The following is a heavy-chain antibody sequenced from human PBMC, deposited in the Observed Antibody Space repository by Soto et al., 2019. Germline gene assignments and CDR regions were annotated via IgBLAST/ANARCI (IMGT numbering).Heavy chain of an antibody. V-gene: IGHV3-30*18. Sequence: LRLSCAASGFTFSSYGMHWVRQAPGKGLEWVAVISYDGSNKYYADSVKGRFTISRDNSKNTLYLQMNSLRAEDTAVYYCAKGTGDYYDSSAFDYWGQGTLVTVSS. CDR1: GFTFSSYG. J-gene: IGHJ4*02. D-gene: IGHD3-22*01. CDR3: AKGTGDYYDSSAFDY. CDR2: ISYDGSNK.